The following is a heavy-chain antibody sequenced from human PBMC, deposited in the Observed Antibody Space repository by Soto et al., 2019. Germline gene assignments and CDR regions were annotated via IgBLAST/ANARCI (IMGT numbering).Heavy chain of an antibody. CDR3: AMSHCSGGSCYPDY. V-gene: IGHV4-31*03. D-gene: IGHD2-15*01. CDR1: GGSISSGGYY. J-gene: IGHJ4*02. CDR2: IYYSGST. Sequence: QVQLQESGPGLVKPSQTLSLTCTVSGGSISSGGYYWSWIRQHPGKGLEWIGYIYYSGSTYYNPSLKSRVTISVDTSKKHFSLKLSSVTAAATAVYYCAMSHCSGGSCYPDYWGQGTLVTVSS.